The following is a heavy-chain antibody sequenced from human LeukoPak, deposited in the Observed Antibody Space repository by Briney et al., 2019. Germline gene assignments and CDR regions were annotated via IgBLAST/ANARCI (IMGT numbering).Heavy chain of an antibody. CDR1: GGSISSYY. CDR3: ARWFISAFDI. CDR2: IYYSGST. V-gene: IGHV4-59*01. D-gene: IGHD3-10*01. Sequence: SETLSLTCTVSGGSISSYYWSWIRQPPGKGLEWIGYIYYSGSTNYNPSLTSRVTISVDTSKNQFSLKLSSVTAADTAVYYCARWFISAFDIWGQGTMVTVSS. J-gene: IGHJ3*02.